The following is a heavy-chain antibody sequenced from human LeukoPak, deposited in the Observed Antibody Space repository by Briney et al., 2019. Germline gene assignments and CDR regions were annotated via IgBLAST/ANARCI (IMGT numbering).Heavy chain of an antibody. CDR2: IWYDGSNK. D-gene: IGHD2-15*01. CDR3: ARDGVVVVAATWGDDAFDI. Sequence: PGGSLRLSCAASGFTFSSYGMHWVRQAPGKGLEWVAVIWYDGSNKCYADSVKGRFTISRDNSKSTLYLQMNSLRAEDTAVYYCARDGVVVVAATWGDDAFDIWGQGTMVTVSS. J-gene: IGHJ3*02. V-gene: IGHV3-33*01. CDR1: GFTFSSYG.